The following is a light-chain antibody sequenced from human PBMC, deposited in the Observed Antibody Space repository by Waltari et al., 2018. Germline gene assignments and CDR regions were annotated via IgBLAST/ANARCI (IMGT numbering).Light chain of an antibody. CDR3: SSYSTSKTPVV. Sequence: QSALTQPAFVSGSRGQTITISCTGASSDVGGENYVSWYQHHPGSVPKLPIYEVPKRPSAISTRFSGAKSGKPASLVISGVQAEDEADYYCSSYSTSKTPVVFGGGTKLTV. CDR1: SSDVGGENY. J-gene: IGLJ2*01. CDR2: EVP. V-gene: IGLV2-14*01.